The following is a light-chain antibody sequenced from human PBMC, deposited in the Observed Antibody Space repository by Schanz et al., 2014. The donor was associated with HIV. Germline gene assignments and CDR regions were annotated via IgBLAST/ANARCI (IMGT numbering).Light chain of an antibody. J-gene: IGLJ2*01. CDR1: DTDIGGHDY. Sequence: QSALTQPASVSGSPGQSITISCTGTDTDIGGHDYVSWYQQHPGIAPKLMIYDVSNRPSGVPDRFTGSKSGSSASLAITGLQAEDEADYFCQSFDSSLSGVVFGGGTKLTVL. V-gene: IGLV2-14*03. CDR2: DVS. CDR3: QSFDSSLSGVV.